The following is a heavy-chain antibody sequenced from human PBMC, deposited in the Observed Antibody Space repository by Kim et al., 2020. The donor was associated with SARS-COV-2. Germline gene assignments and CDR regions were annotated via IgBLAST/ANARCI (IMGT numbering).Heavy chain of an antibody. J-gene: IGHJ6*03. V-gene: IGHV4-39*01. D-gene: IGHD2-15*01. Sequence: YYSPPHKSRVTMSADTSKSQFSLRLSSVAAADTAVYYCARIYSSNFYLDVWGKGTSVTVSS. CDR3: ARIYSSNFYLDV.